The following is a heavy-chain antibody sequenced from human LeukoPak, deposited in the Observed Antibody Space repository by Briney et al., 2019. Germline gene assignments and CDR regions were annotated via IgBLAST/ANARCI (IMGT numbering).Heavy chain of an antibody. V-gene: IGHV4-39*01. CDR1: GGSISSSSYY. CDR3: TRIVPNSPYCSGISCDRIFDY. D-gene: IGHD2-2*01. J-gene: IGHJ4*02. Sequence: SETLSLTCTVSGGSISSSSYYWGWIRQPPGKGLEWIGSIHYSGSTYYNPSLKSRVTISVDTSKNQFSLKLSSVTAADTAVYYCTRIVPNSPYCSGISCDRIFDYWGQGTLVTVSS. CDR2: IHYSGST.